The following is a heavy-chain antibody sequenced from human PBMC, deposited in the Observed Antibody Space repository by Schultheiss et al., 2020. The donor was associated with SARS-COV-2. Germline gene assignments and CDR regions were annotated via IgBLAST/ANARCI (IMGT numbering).Heavy chain of an antibody. CDR3: ARETTDYNDSSGPLGV. D-gene: IGHD3-22*01. V-gene: IGHV4-39*07. J-gene: IGHJ6*02. Sequence: SETLSLTCTVSGGSISSSSYYWGWIRQPPGKGLEWIGEIYHSGSTNYNPSLKSRVTISVDKSKNQFSLKLSSVTAADTAVYYCARETTDYNDSSGPLGVWGQGTAVTVSS. CDR2: IYHSGST. CDR1: GGSISSSSYY.